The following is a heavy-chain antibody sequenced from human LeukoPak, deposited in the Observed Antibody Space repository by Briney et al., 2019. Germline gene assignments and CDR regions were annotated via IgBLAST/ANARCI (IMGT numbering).Heavy chain of an antibody. J-gene: IGHJ4*02. CDR1: GFTFSSYS. Sequence: GGSLRLSCAASGFTFSSYSMNWVRQAPGKGLGWVSYISSSSSTIYYADSVKGRFTISRDNAKNSLYLQMNSLRAEDTAVYYCARDDDGSGFDYWGQGTLVTVSS. CDR3: ARDDDGSGFDY. CDR2: ISSSSSTI. D-gene: IGHD3-10*01. V-gene: IGHV3-48*04.